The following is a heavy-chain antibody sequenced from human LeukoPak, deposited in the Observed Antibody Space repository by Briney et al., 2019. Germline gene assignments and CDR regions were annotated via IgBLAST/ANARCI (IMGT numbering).Heavy chain of an antibody. D-gene: IGHD6-13*01. Sequence: SETLSLTCTVSGGSISSYYWSWIRQPPGEGLEWIGYIYYSGSTNYNPSLKSRVTISVDTSKNQFSLKLSSVTAADTAVYHCARWYGSSWYYFDYWGQGTLVTVSS. V-gene: IGHV4-59*01. CDR3: ARWYGSSWYYFDY. CDR1: GGSISSYY. J-gene: IGHJ4*02. CDR2: IYYSGST.